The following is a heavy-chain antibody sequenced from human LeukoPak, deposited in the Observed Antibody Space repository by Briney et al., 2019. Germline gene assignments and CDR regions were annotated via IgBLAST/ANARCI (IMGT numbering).Heavy chain of an antibody. J-gene: IGHJ5*02. Sequence: ASVKVSCKASGYTFTSYYMHWVRQAPGQGLDGMGIINPSGSSTTYAQRFQGRVTMTRDISTSTDYMELTSLTSDDTAMYYCARDNSVGETAWWFDPWGQGTLVTVSS. CDR2: INPSGSST. CDR3: ARDNSVGETAWWFDP. D-gene: IGHD1-26*01. V-gene: IGHV1-46*01. CDR1: GYTFTSYY.